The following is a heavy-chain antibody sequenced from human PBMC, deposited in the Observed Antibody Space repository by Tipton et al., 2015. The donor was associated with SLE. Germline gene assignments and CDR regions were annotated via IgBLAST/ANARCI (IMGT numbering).Heavy chain of an antibody. V-gene: IGHV3-9*01. CDR2: ISWNSNSI. CDR3: ARDRTRITVAGGFDY. CDR1: GFTFDDYV. D-gene: IGHD6-19*01. J-gene: IGHJ4*02. Sequence: SLRLSCAASGFTFDDYVMHWVRQPPGRGLEWVSSISWNSNSIEYVDSVKGRFTISRDNAKNSLYLQMNSLRAEDTAVYYCARDRTRITVAGGFDYWGQGTLVTVSS.